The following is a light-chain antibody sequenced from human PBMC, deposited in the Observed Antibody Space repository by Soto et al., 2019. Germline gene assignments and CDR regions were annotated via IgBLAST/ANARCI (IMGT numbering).Light chain of an antibody. CDR1: LCVLSK. J-gene: IGKJ5*01. CDR3: QQYNNWPIT. CDR2: GAF. V-gene: IGKV3-15*01. Sequence: EIVMTQSPATLSVSPGERATLSCRASLCVLSKLAWYQQKPGQAPRLLISGAFTRATDIPGRFSGSGSGTEFTLTISSLQSEDFAVYYCQQYNNWPITFGQGTRLEIK.